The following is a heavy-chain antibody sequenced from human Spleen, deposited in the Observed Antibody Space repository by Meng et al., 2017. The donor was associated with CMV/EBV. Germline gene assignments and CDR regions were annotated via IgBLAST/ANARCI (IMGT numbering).Heavy chain of an antibody. CDR1: GYTFTDHY. V-gene: IGHV1-2*02. D-gene: IGHD3-22*01. Sequence: ASVKVSCKASGYTFTDHYFHWVRQAPGQGLEWMGWIYPNSGGTHYAQKFQGRVTMTRDTSISTAYMELSRLRSDDTAVYYCARDYYDSSGYPDYWGQGTLVTVSS. CDR3: ARDYYDSSGYPDY. J-gene: IGHJ4*02. CDR2: IYPNSGGT.